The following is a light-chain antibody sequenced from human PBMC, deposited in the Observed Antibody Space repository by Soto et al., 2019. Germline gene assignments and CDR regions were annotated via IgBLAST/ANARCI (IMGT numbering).Light chain of an antibody. Sequence: QSVLTQPPSVSGAPGQRVTISCTGSSSSIGAGYDVHWYQQLPGTAPKLLIYGNSNRPSGVPDRFSGSKSGTSASLAITGLQAEDEADYYCQSYDSSLRVVFGGGTKVTVL. V-gene: IGLV1-40*01. CDR3: QSYDSSLRVV. J-gene: IGLJ2*01. CDR1: SSSIGAGYD. CDR2: GNS.